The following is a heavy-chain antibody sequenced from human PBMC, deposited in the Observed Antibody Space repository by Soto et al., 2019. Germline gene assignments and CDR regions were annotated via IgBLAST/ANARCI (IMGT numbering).Heavy chain of an antibody. CDR2: IYHSGST. J-gene: IGHJ3*02. CDR1: GGSISSSNW. V-gene: IGHV4-4*02. CDR3: ARRTGGRGYCSSTSCPKGRFDAFNI. Sequence: KSSETLSLTCAVSGGSISSSNWWSWVRQPPGKGLEWIGEIYHSGSTNYNPSLKSRVTISVDKSKNQFSLKLSSVTAADTAVYYCARRTGGRGYCSSTSCPKGRFDAFNIWGQGTMVTVSS. D-gene: IGHD2-2*01.